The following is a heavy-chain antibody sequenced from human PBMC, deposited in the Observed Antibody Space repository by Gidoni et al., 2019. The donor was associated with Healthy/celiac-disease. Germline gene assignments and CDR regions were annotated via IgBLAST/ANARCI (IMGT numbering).Heavy chain of an antibody. V-gene: IGHV3-21*01. J-gene: IGHJ4*02. CDR2: ISSSSSYI. CDR1: GFTFSSYS. Sequence: EVQLVESGGGLVTPGGSLGLPCPASGFTFSSYSMNWVRQAPGKGLEWVSSISSSSSYIYYADSVKGRCTISRDNAKNSLYLQMNSLRAEDTAVYYCARVDGGNSLDYWGQGTLVTVSS. CDR3: ARVDGGNSLDY. D-gene: IGHD2-21*02.